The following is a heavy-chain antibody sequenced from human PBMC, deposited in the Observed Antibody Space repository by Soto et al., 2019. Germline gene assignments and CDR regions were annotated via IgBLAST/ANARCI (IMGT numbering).Heavy chain of an antibody. CDR1: GVSISSLGYY. CDR3: AGEERFSHWLDP. CDR2: IFHSGNM. V-gene: IGHV4-31*11. J-gene: IGHJ5*02. Sequence: SETLSLTCAVSGVSISSLGYYWSWICPDQGKGLEWIGHIFHSGNMDYNPSLQSRVTMSVDTAKNQFSLKLSSVTAADTSVYYCAGEERFSHWLDPWGQGTLVTVSS.